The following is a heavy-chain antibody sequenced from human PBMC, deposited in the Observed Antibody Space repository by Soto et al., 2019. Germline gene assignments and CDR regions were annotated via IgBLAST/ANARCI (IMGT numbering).Heavy chain of an antibody. Sequence: EVQLVETGGGLIQPGGSLRLSCAASGFTVSSNYMSWVRQAPGKGLEWVSVIYSGGSTYYADSVKGRFTISRDNSKNTLYLQMNSLRAEDTAVYYCARDTHYYDSRGYYYYYGMDVWGQGTTVTFSS. CDR1: GFTVSSNY. CDR2: IYSGGST. J-gene: IGHJ6*02. V-gene: IGHV3-53*02. CDR3: ARDTHYYDSRGYYYYYGMDV. D-gene: IGHD3-22*01.